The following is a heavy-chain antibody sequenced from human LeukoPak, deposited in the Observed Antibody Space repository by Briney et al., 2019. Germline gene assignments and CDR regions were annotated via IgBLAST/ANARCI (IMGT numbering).Heavy chain of an antibody. CDR2: ISFDGNNK. D-gene: IGHD6-13*01. CDR3: AGNIAAAGPSY. V-gene: IGHV3-30*03. Sequence: SGGSLRLSCAASGFNFSNYGMHWVRQAPGEGLEWVAVISFDGNNKYYGDSVKGRFTVSRDNSKNTVDLQMNSLKTEDTALYYCAGNIAAAGPSYWGQGTLVAVSS. CDR1: GFNFSNYG. J-gene: IGHJ4*02.